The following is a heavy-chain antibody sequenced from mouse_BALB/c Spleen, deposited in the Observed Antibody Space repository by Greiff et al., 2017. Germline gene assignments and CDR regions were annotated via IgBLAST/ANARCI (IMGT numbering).Heavy chain of an antibody. J-gene: IGHJ4*01. Sequence: VQLKESGPSLVKPSQTLSLTCSVTGDSITSGYWNWIRKFPGNKLEYMGYISYSGSTYYNPSLKSRISITRDTSKNQYYLQLNSVTTEDTATYYCARWGGYDDGAMDYWGQGTSVTVSS. CDR3: ARWGGYDDGAMDY. CDR1: GDSITSGY. D-gene: IGHD2-2*01. CDR2: ISYSGST. V-gene: IGHV3-8*02.